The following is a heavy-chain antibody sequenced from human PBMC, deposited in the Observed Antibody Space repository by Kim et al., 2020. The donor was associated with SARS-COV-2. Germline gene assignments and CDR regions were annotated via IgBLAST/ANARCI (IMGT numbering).Heavy chain of an antibody. CDR2: MKSDSGNT. V-gene: IGHV1-8*01. D-gene: IGHD1-1*01. J-gene: IGHJ6*02. Sequence: ASVKVSCKASGYSFTSYDINWVRQATGLGLEWMGWMKSDSGNTGYAPKFQGRVTMTRDTSINTAYMELTSLTSEDTAVYYCARVGPSRTSRLLGDLWGQGTTVIVSS. CDR3: ARVGPSRTSRLLGDL. CDR1: GYSFTSYD.